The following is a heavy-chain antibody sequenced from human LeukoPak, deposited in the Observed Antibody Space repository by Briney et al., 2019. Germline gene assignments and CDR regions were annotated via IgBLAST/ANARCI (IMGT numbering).Heavy chain of an antibody. J-gene: IGHJ6*02. V-gene: IGHV3-30*18. CDR1: GFTFGNYG. CDR2: ISYDGSSE. D-gene: IGHD4-17*01. CDR3: AKELYNYGDHGAEGLDV. Sequence: PGGSLRLSCAVSGFTFGNYGMHWVRQAPGKGLEWVALISYDGSSEYYAGSVTGRFTISRDNSQITVYLQMNSLKADDTAVYYCAKELYNYGDHGAEGLDVGGQGTTVTV.